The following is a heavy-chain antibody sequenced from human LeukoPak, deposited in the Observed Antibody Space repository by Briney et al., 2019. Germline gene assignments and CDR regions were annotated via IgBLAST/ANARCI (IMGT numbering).Heavy chain of an antibody. CDR3: VVGGSPGY. D-gene: IGHD2-15*01. V-gene: IGHV3-74*01. CDR1: GLAFSAYK. Sequence: GGSLRLSCAASGLAFSAYKMHWVRQAPRKGLVWVSRISTDGYTTDYADFVQGRFTASRDNTKNTWSLEMNSLRAEDPAVYYCVVGGSPGYWGQGTLVTVSS. CDR2: ISTDGYTT. J-gene: IGHJ4*02.